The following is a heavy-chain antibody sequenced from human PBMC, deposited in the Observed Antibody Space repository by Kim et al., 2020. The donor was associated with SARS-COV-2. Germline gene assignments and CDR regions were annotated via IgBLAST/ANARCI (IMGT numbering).Heavy chain of an antibody. V-gene: IGHV3-9*01. J-gene: IGHJ4*02. D-gene: IGHD3-10*01. CDR2: ISWNSGSI. CDR1: GFTFDDYA. CDR3: AKDIGGVMVRGVIKGPFDY. Sequence: GGSLRLSCAASGFTFDDYAMHWVRQAPGKGLEWVSGISWNSGSIGYADSVKGRFTISRDNAKNSLYLQMNSLRAEDTALYYCAKDIGGVMVRGVIKGPFDYWGQGTLVTVSS.